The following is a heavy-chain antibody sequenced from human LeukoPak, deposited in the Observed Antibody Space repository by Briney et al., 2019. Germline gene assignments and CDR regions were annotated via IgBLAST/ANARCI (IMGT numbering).Heavy chain of an antibody. D-gene: IGHD2-2*01. V-gene: IGHV6-1*01. CDR3: ARGRDVVVVPAADFDY. J-gene: IGHJ4*02. Sequence: QTLSLTCAISGDSVSRNNVAWNWIRQSPSRGLEGLGRTYYRSNWYNEYAVSVGSRITINPDTSKNQFSLQLNSVTPEDAAVYYCARGRDVVVVPAADFDYWGQGILVTVSS. CDR1: GDSVSRNNVA. CDR2: TYYRSNWYN.